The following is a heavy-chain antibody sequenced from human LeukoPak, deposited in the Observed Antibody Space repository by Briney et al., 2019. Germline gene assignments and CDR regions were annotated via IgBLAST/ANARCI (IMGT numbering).Heavy chain of an antibody. CDR2: LSGGGDST. CDR1: GFTFSSNA. J-gene: IGHJ4*02. CDR3: ARRSGIAVAGAFDY. Sequence: GGSLRLSCEASGFTFSSNAMSWVRQAPGKGLEWVSALSGGGDSTYYADSVKGRFTISRDNSKNTLYLQMNSLRAEDTAVYYCARRSGIAVAGAFDYWGQGTLVTVSS. V-gene: IGHV3-23*01. D-gene: IGHD6-19*01.